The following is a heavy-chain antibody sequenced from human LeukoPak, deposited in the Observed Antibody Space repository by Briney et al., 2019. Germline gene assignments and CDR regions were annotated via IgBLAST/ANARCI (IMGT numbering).Heavy chain of an antibody. CDR2: ISSSGTTI. J-gene: IGHJ4*02. D-gene: IGHD1-26*01. Sequence: PGGSLRLSCAASGFTFSDYYMTWIRQTPGEGLEWISYISSSGTTIYYADSVKGRFTISRDNAKNSLYLQMDSLRAEDTAVYYCARDWSGSRDYWGQGTLVTVSS. CDR3: ARDWSGSRDY. CDR1: GFTFSDYY. V-gene: IGHV3-11*01.